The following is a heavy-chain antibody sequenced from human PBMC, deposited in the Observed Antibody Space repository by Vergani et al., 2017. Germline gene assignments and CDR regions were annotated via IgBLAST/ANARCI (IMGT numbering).Heavy chain of an antibody. J-gene: IGHJ4*02. CDR1: GGSISSGGYS. V-gene: IGHV4-30-2*01. CDR3: ARGRADCSGGSCYSGDGDY. CDR2: INHSGST. Sequence: QLQLQESGSGLVKPSQTLSLTCAVSGGSISSGGYSWSWLRQPPGKGLEWIGEINHSGSTNYNPSLKSRVTISVDTSKNQFSLKLSSVTAADTAVYYCARGRADCSGGSCYSGDGDYWGQGTLVTVSS. D-gene: IGHD2-15*01.